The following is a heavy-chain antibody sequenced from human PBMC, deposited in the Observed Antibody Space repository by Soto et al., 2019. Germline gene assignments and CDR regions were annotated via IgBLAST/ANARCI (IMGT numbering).Heavy chain of an antibody. D-gene: IGHD3-10*01. J-gene: IGHJ5*02. CDR3: ATEQPYGSGLIAP. CDR1: GGSFSSYG. CDR2: INPLFDTT. V-gene: IGHV1-69*06. Sequence: ASVKVSCKASGGSFSSYGINWVRQAPGQGLEWMGGINPLFDTTNYAQKFQGRVTITADKSTSTAYMELRSLSSEDKAVYYCATEQPYGSGLIAPWGQGTLVTVSS.